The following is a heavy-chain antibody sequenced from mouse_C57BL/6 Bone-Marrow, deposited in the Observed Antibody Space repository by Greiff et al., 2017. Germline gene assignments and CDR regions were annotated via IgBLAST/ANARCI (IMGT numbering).Heavy chain of an antibody. D-gene: IGHD1-1*01. CDR2: ISDGGSYT. V-gene: IGHV5-4*01. CDR3: ARDEDYFYYYAMDY. CDR1: GFTFSSYA. J-gene: IGHJ4*01. Sequence: DVKLVESGGGLVKPGGSLKLSCAASGFTFSSYAMSWVRQTPEKRLEWVATISDGGSYTYYPDNVKGRFTISRDNAKNNLYLQMSHLKSEDTAMYYCARDEDYFYYYAMDYWGQGTSVTVSS.